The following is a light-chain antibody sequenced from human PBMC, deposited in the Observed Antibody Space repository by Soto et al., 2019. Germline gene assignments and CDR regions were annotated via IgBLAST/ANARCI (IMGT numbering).Light chain of an antibody. CDR1: SSDIGGYNF. J-gene: IGLJ1*01. CDR3: SSYISSSTPYV. Sequence: LPQPPSGNGSPGRSITISCTGTSSDIGGYNFVSWYQHHPGKAPRLMIFGVSDRPSGVSDRFSGSKSGNTASLTISGLKAEDEADYYCSSYISSSTPYVFGTGTKVTVL. V-gene: IGLV2-14*03. CDR2: GVS.